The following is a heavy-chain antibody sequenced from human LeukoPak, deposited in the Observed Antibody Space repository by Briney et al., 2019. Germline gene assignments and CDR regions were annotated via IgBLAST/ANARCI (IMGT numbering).Heavy chain of an antibody. CDR3: AREGYCSGGSCYHYYYGMDV. J-gene: IGHJ6*04. V-gene: IGHV3-30*04. CDR2: ISYDGSNK. CDR1: GFTFSSYA. D-gene: IGHD2-15*01. Sequence: GRSLRLSCAASGFTFSSYAMHWVRQAPGKGLEWVAVISYDGSNKYNADSVKGRFTISRDNSKNTLYLQMNSLRAEDTAVYYCAREGYCSGGSCYHYYYGMDVWGKGTTVTVSS.